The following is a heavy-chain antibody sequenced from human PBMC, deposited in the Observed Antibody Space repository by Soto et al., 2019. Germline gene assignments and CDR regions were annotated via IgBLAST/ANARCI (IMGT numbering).Heavy chain of an antibody. D-gene: IGHD5-18*01. J-gene: IGHJ6*02. CDR1: GYTLTELS. CDR3: ATSRYSYGYSLYYYYGMDV. CDR2: FDSEDGET. V-gene: IGHV1-24*01. Sequence: ASVKVSCKVSGYTLTELSMHWVRQAPGKGLEWMGGFDSEDGETIYAQKFQGRVTMTEDTSTDTAYMELSSLRSEDTAVYYCATSRYSYGYSLYYYYGMDVWGQGTTVTVS.